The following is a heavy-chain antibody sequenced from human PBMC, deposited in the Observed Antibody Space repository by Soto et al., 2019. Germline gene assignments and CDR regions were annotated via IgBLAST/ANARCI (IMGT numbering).Heavy chain of an antibody. CDR2: IYYSGST. CDR3: ARESGLYDSSGYYYRKYYFDY. CDR1: GGSISSGDYY. D-gene: IGHD3-22*01. Sequence: ASETLSLTCTVSGGSISSGDYYWSWIRQPPGKGLEWIGYIYYSGSTYYNPSLKSRVTISVDTSKNQFSLKLSSVTAADTAVYYCARESGLYDSSGYYYRKYYFDYWGQGTLVTVSS. J-gene: IGHJ4*02. V-gene: IGHV4-30-4*01.